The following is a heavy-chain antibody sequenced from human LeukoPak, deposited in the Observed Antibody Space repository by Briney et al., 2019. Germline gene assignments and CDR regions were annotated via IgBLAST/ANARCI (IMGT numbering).Heavy chain of an antibody. CDR2: IYYSGST. Sequence: SETLSLTCTVSGGSISSYYWGWIRQPPGKGLEWIGYIYYSGSTNYNPSLKSRVTISVDTSKNQFSLKLSSVTAADTAVYYCARETLYQLTRGAFDYWGQGTLVTVSS. CDR3: ARETLYQLTRGAFDY. V-gene: IGHV4-59*01. CDR1: GGSISSYY. J-gene: IGHJ4*02. D-gene: IGHD2-2*01.